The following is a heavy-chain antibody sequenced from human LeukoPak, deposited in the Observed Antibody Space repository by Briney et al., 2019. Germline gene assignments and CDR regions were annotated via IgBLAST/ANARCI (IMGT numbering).Heavy chain of an antibody. Sequence: SVKVSCKASGGTFSSYAISWVRQAPGQGLEWMGRIIPILGIANYAQKFQGRVTITADKSTSTAYMELSSLRSEDTSVYYCASSGYGSGLRTQSDYWGQGTLVTVSS. CDR2: IIPILGIA. V-gene: IGHV1-69*04. CDR3: ASSGYGSGLRTQSDY. CDR1: GGTFSSYA. D-gene: IGHD3-10*01. J-gene: IGHJ4*02.